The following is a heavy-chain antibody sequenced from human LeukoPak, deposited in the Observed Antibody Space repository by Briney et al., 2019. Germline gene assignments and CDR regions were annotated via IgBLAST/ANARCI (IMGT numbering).Heavy chain of an antibody. V-gene: IGHV3-21*01. CDR3: ARGHSGSYYAVSDY. Sequence: GGSLRLSCAASGFTFSSYSMNWARQAPGKGLEWVSSISSSSSYIYYADSVKGRFTISRDNAKNSLYLQMNSLRAEDTAVYYCARGHSGSYYAVSDYWGQGTLVTVSS. J-gene: IGHJ4*02. CDR2: ISSSSSYI. CDR1: GFTFSSYS. D-gene: IGHD1-26*01.